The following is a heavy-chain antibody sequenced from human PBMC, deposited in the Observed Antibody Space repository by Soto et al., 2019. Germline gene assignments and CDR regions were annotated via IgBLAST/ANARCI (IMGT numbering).Heavy chain of an antibody. CDR3: ARDPSYIRNYDSSGYLPYYFDY. Sequence: PGGSLRLSCAASGFTFSSYAMHWVRQAPGKGLEWVAVISYDGSNKYYADSVKGRFTISRDNSKNTLYLQMNSLRAEDTAVYYCARDPSYIRNYDSSGYLPYYFDYWGQGTLVTVSS. J-gene: IGHJ4*02. CDR1: GFTFSSYA. CDR2: ISYDGSNK. V-gene: IGHV3-30-3*01. D-gene: IGHD3-22*01.